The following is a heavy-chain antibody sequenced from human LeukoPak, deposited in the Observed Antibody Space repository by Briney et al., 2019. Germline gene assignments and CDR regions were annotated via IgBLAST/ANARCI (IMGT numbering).Heavy chain of an antibody. CDR1: GYSISSGYY. V-gene: IGHV4-38-2*02. CDR3: ARGTSSGYYQSFVGPFDY. D-gene: IGHD3-22*01. Sequence: PSETLSLTCTVSGYSISSGYYWGWIRQPPGKGLEWIGSIYHSGSTYYNPSLKSRVTISVDTSKNQFSLKLSSVTAADTAVYYCARGTSSGYYQSFVGPFDYWGQGTLVTVSS. CDR2: IYHSGST. J-gene: IGHJ4*02.